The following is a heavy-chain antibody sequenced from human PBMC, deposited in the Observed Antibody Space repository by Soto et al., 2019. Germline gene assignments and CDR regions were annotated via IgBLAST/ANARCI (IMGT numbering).Heavy chain of an antibody. CDR3: ARDCSGGSCYPGMDV. Sequence: GGSLRLSCSASGFNFNSYTINWVRQAPGKRLEWLSSISSSGYIFSTDPVRGRFTISRDNAKNSVYLQINSLRAEDTAVYFCARDCSGGSCYPGMDVWGQGTTVTVSS. D-gene: IGHD2-15*01. V-gene: IGHV3-21*01. CDR1: GFNFNSYT. J-gene: IGHJ6*02. CDR2: ISSSGYI.